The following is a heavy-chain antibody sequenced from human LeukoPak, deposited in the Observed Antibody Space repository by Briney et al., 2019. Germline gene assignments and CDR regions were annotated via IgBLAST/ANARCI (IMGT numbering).Heavy chain of an antibody. CDR2: IKHDGSDK. J-gene: IGHJ4*02. V-gene: IGHV3-7*01. Sequence: GGPLRLSCAASAFTFSTYWMSWVRQAPGKGLQWVANIKHDGSDKYYVDSVKGRFTISRDNAKNSLYLQMSGLRAEDTAIYYCARERPGSASAFDYWGQGTLVTVSS. CDR1: AFTFSTYW. CDR3: ARERPGSASAFDY. D-gene: IGHD6-25*01.